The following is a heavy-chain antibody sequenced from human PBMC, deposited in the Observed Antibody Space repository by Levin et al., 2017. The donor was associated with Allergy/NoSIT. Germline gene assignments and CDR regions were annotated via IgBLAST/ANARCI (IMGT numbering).Heavy chain of an antibody. Sequence: GESLKISCAASGFTFSSYAMHWVRQAPGKGLEYVSAISSNGGSTYYANSVKGRFTISRDNSKNTLYLQMGSLRAEDMAVYYCARGGMTTVTTAPNFDYWGQGTLVTVSS. CDR2: ISSNGGST. V-gene: IGHV3-64*01. J-gene: IGHJ4*02. CDR3: ARGGMTTVTTAPNFDY. D-gene: IGHD4-17*01. CDR1: GFTFSSYA.